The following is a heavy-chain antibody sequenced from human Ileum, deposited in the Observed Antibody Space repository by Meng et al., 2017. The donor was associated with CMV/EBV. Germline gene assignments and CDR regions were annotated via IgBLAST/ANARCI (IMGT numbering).Heavy chain of an antibody. D-gene: IGHD6-19*01. CDR3: ARLIPQWLGLDY. V-gene: IGHV5-51*01. Sequence: GESLKISCKGSGYTLPTHWIAWVRQMPGKGLEWMGIIYPGDSNIRYSPSFQGQVTISADKSINTAYLQWNSLKASDTAIYYCARLIPQWLGLDYWGQGTPVTGSS. J-gene: IGHJ4*02. CDR1: GYTLPTHW. CDR2: IYPGDSNI.